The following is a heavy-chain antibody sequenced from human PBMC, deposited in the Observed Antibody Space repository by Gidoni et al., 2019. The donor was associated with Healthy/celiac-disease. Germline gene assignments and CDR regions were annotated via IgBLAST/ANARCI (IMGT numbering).Heavy chain of an antibody. CDR3: ARVKSDSSGWYLDFDY. D-gene: IGHD6-19*01. Sequence: QVQLQESGPGLVKPSETLSLTCTVSGGSISSYYWSWIRQPPGKGLEWIGYIYYSGSTNYNPSLKSRVTISVDTSKNQFSLKLSSVTAADTAVYYCARVKSDSSGWYLDFDYWGQGTLVTVSS. CDR2: IYYSGST. V-gene: IGHV4-59*01. J-gene: IGHJ4*02. CDR1: GGSISSYY.